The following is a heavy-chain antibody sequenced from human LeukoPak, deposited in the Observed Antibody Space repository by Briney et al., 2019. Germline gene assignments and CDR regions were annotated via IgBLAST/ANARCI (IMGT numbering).Heavy chain of an antibody. CDR3: ARHAGYTGGAFDI. CDR1: GGSINNYY. Sequence: SETLSLTCTLSGGSINNYYLSWVRQSPGKGLEWIGYIYYTGTTNCSPSLKSRVIMSVDTSRNQVSLNLSSVTAADTALYYCARHAGYTGGAFDIWGQGTMVTVSS. CDR2: IYYTGTT. J-gene: IGHJ3*02. D-gene: IGHD5-12*01. V-gene: IGHV4-59*08.